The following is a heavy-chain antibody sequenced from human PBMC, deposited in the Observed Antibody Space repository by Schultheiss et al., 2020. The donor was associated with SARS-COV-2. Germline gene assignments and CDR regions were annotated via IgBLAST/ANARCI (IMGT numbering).Heavy chain of an antibody. CDR2: IYYSGNT. CDR3: ARGLWNYPTFDY. CDR1: GGSISSYY. V-gene: IGHV4-59*08. D-gene: IGHD1-7*01. J-gene: IGHJ4*02. Sequence: SQTLSLTCPVSGGSISSYYWSWVRQPPGKGLEWIGYIYYSGNTNYNPSLKSRVTISVDTSKNQFSLKLSSVTAADTAVYYCARGLWNYPTFDYWGQGTLVTVSS.